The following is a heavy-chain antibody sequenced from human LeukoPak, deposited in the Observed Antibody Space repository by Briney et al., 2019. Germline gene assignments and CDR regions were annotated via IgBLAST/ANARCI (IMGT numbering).Heavy chain of an antibody. CDR3: ARGWWLRGYYYYGMDV. CDR1: GYTFTSYD. D-gene: IGHD5-12*01. V-gene: IGHV1-8*01. Sequence: ASVKVSCKASGYTFTSYDINWVRQATGQGLEWMGWMNPNSGNTGYAQKFQGRVTMTRNTSISTAYMELSSLRSEDTAVYYCARGWWLRGYYYYGMDVWGQGTTVTVSS. CDR2: MNPNSGNT. J-gene: IGHJ6*02.